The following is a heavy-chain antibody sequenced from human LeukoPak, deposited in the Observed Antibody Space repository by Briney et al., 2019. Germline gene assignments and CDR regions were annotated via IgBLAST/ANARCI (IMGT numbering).Heavy chain of an antibody. V-gene: IGHV4-59*08. D-gene: IGHD5-12*01. CDR2: IYYSGST. CDR1: GGSISSYY. CDR3: ARRDIVATHFDY. Sequence: SETLSLTCTVSGGSISSYYWSWIRQPPGKGLEWIGYIYYSGSTNYNPSLKSRVTISVDTSKNQFSLKLSSVTAADAAVYYCARRDIVATHFDYWGQGTLVTVSS. J-gene: IGHJ4*02.